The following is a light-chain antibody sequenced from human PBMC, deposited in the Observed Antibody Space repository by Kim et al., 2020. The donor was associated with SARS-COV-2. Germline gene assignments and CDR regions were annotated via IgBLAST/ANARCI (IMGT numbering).Light chain of an antibody. CDR2: RNN. J-gene: IGLJ7*01. CDR3: AAWDDSLSGAV. V-gene: IGLV1-47*01. Sequence: GQRVTISCSGSSSNIGSNYVYWYQQRPGTAPKLLIYRNNQRPSGVPDRFSGSKSGTSASLAISGLRSEDEADYYCAAWDDSLSGAVFGGGTQLTVL. CDR1: SSNIGSNY.